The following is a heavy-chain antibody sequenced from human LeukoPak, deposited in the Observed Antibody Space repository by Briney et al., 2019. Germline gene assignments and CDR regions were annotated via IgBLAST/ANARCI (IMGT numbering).Heavy chain of an antibody. CDR2: IKQDGSEK. D-gene: IGHD5-18*01. CDR3: ARQHSYGYDAFDI. Sequence: GGSLRLSCAASGFTFSSYWMSWVRQAPGKGLEWVANIKQDGSEKYYVDSVKGRFTISRDSAKNSLYLQMNSLRAEDTAVYYCARQHSYGYDAFDIWGQGTMVTVSS. J-gene: IGHJ3*02. V-gene: IGHV3-7*01. CDR1: GFTFSSYW.